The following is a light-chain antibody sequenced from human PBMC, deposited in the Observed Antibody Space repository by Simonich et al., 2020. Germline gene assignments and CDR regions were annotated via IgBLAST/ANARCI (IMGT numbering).Light chain of an antibody. CDR2: WAA. Sequence: DIVMTQSPDSLAVSLGERATINCKSSQSVLYSSNNKNFLAWYQQKPGQPTKLLIYWAATRESGVPDRFSCGGSGTDFTLTISSLQAEDVAVYYCQQYYSTPYTFGQGTKLEIK. J-gene: IGKJ2*01. CDR1: QSVLYSSNNKNF. V-gene: IGKV4-1*01. CDR3: QQYYSTPYT.